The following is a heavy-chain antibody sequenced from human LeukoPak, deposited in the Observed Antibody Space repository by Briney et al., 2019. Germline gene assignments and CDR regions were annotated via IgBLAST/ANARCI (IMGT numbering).Heavy chain of an antibody. CDR2: ISSSSITI. Sequence: GGSLRLSCAASGFPFSSYNMNWVRQAPGKGLEWVSYISSSSITIHYADPVKGRFTISRDNAKNSLYLHMNSLRDEDTAVYYCARRLLGPMDVWGQGTTVTVSS. CDR1: GFPFSSYN. V-gene: IGHV3-48*02. CDR3: ARRLLGPMDV. D-gene: IGHD3-16*01. J-gene: IGHJ6*02.